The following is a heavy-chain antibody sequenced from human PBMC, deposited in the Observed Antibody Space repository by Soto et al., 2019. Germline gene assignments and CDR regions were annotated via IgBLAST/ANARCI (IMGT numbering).Heavy chain of an antibody. D-gene: IGHD3-10*01. J-gene: IGHJ5*02. CDR2: IYYSGST. Sequence: PSETLSLTCTVSGGSISSGGHYWSWIRQHPGKGLEWIGYIYYSGSTYYNPSLKSRVTISVDTSKNQFSLKLSSVTAADTAVYYCARGFITMVRGVIPVANWFDPWGQGTLVTVSS. CDR3: ARGFITMVRGVIPVANWFDP. CDR1: GGSISSGGHY. V-gene: IGHV4-31*03.